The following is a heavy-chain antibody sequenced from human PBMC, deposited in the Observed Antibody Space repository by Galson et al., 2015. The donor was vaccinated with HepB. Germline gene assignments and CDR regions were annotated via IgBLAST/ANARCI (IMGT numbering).Heavy chain of an antibody. V-gene: IGHV3-30*18. CDR1: GISFSDYG. J-gene: IGHJ6*02. CDR2: ISYDAINT. D-gene: IGHD6-13*01. CDR3: AKDQEVGTRFYCHGMDV. Sequence: SLRLSCAASGISFSDYGMHWVRQAPGEGLERVARISYDAINTYYADSVKGRLTISRDNSKNTLYLQMNSLRAEDTAVYYCAKDQEVGTRFYCHGMDVWGQGTTVTVSS.